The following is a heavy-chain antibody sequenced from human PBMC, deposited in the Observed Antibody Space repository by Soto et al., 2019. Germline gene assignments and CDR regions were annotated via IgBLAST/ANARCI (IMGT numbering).Heavy chain of an antibody. CDR1: GYTFTSYG. CDR2: ISAYNGNT. V-gene: IGHV1-18*01. J-gene: IGHJ5*01. Sequence: SSVKLSCKASGYTFTSYGISWVRHAPGQGLEWMGWISAYNGNTNYAQKLQGRVTMTTDTSTSTAYMELRSLRSDDTAVYYCARDRGSYGDYISWGQGTLVTVSS. CDR3: ARDRGSYGDYIS. D-gene: IGHD4-17*01.